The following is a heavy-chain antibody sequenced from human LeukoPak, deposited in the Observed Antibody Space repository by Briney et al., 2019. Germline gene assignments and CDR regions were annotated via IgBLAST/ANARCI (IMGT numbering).Heavy chain of an antibody. Sequence: SETLSLTCTVSGAXINSHYCSWIRQPAGEGLEWIGRIYISGSTNYNSSLQSRVTMSVDTSKNQFSLKLTSVTAADTAVYYCARALNPLPGTYYFDYWGQGTLVTVSS. CDR3: ARALNPLPGTYYFDY. V-gene: IGHV4-4*07. CDR1: GAXINSHY. CDR2: IYISGST. D-gene: IGHD2-15*01. J-gene: IGHJ4*02.